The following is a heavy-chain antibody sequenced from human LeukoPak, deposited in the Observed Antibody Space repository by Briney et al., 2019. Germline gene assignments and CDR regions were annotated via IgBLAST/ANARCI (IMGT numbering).Heavy chain of an antibody. CDR2: SYPGDSDN. V-gene: IGHV5-51*01. D-gene: IGHD4-17*01. CDR1: AYSPTTDW. CDR3: ASTIYGDYGQAMDY. J-gene: IGHJ4*02. Sequence: GQSLKISCKGSAYSPTTDWIIWARQRPGKGLEWMGISYPGDSDNSYSPSFQGQVTISADKSLSTVWLQWRSVEASDTAMYSCASTIYGDYGQAMDYWGQGTLVTVSS.